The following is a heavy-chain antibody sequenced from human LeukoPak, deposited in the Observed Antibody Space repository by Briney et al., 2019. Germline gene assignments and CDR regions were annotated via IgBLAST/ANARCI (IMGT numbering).Heavy chain of an antibody. D-gene: IGHD2-8*01. Sequence: ASVKVSCKASGYTFTSYGISWVRQAPGQGLEWMGWINTNTGNPTYAQGFTGRFVFSLDTSVSTAYLQISSLKAEDTAVYYCARDNNRIGRILYYSPGAFDIWGQGTMVTVSS. CDR3: ARDNNRIGRILYYSPGAFDI. J-gene: IGHJ3*02. CDR1: GYTFTSYG. CDR2: INTNTGNP. V-gene: IGHV7-4-1*02.